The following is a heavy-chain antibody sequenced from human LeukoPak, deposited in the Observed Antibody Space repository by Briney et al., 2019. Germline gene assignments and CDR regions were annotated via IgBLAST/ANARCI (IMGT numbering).Heavy chain of an antibody. J-gene: IGHJ4*02. Sequence: PGGSLRLSCAASGFTFEDYAMHWFRQAPGKGLGGVSGISWNRGSIGYADSVKGRFTISRDNAKMSLYLQMNSLRAEDTALYYCAKGYCSSISCHADYWGQGTLVTASS. CDR3: AKGYCSSISCHADY. CDR2: ISWNRGSI. D-gene: IGHD2-2*01. CDR1: GFTFEDYA. V-gene: IGHV3-9*01.